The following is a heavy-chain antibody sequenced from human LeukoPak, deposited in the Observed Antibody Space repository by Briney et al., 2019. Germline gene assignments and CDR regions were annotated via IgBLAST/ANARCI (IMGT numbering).Heavy chain of an antibody. CDR1: GFSFSSSP. J-gene: IGHJ4*02. Sequence: GGSLRLSCAASGFSFSSSPMSWVRQAPGRGLEWVSGISSSGGDTPYADSVKGRHAISRDNSKNTLYLQMNSLRAEDTAVYYCAKKNSGLHPFDFWGQGTLVIVSS. V-gene: IGHV3-23*01. D-gene: IGHD4-23*01. CDR3: AKKNSGLHPFDF. CDR2: ISSSGGDT.